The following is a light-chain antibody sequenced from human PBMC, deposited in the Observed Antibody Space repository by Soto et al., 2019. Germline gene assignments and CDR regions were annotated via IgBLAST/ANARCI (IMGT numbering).Light chain of an antibody. CDR2: WAS. CDR3: QQSYSTPYT. J-gene: IGKJ2*01. Sequence: DIVMTQSPDSLAVSLGERATINCKSSQSVLYSSNNKNYLTWYQQKPRQPPKLLIYWASTREFGVPDRFSGSGSGTDFTLTISSLQAEDVAVYYCQQSYSTPYTFGQGTKLEIK. V-gene: IGKV4-1*01. CDR1: QSVLYSSNNKNY.